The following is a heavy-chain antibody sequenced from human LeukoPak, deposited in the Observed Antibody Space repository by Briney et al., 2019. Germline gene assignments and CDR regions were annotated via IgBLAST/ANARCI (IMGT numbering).Heavy chain of an antibody. CDR3: ARWDSGSSSGVYFDY. D-gene: IGHD6-6*01. V-gene: IGHV4-59*08. CDR1: GGSISIYY. Sequence: SETLSLTCTVSGGSISIYYWNWIRQPPGKGLEWIGSIYNSGSTNYNPSLKSRVTISGDTAKNQFSLKLTSVTAADTAVYYCARWDSGSSSGVYFDYWGQGTLVTVSS. CDR2: IYNSGST. J-gene: IGHJ4*02.